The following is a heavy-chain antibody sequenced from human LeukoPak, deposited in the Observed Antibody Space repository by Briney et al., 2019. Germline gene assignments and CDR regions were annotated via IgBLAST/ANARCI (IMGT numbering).Heavy chain of an antibody. D-gene: IGHD4-17*01. CDR3: ARDRPDYGGYPPHFDY. J-gene: IGHJ4*02. CDR1: GFTFSSYE. V-gene: IGHV3-48*03. Sequence: GGSLRLSCAASGFTFSSYEMNWVRQAPGKGLEWVSYISSSGSTIYYADSVKGRFTISRDNAKNSLYLQMNSLRAEDTAVYYCARDRPDYGGYPPHFDYWGQGTLVTVSS. CDR2: ISSSGSTI.